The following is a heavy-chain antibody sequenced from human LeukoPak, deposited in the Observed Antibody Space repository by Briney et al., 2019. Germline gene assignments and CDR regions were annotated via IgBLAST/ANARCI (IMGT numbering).Heavy chain of an antibody. CDR1: GGSISSGSYY. J-gene: IGHJ4*02. CDR3: ARGSDTRGFDY. D-gene: IGHD3-10*01. CDR2: IYTSGST. V-gene: IGHV4-61*02. Sequence: PSETLSLTCTVSGGSISSGSYYWSWIRQPAGKGLEWIGRIYTSGSTNYNPSLKSRVTISVDTSKNQFSLKLSSVTAADTAVYYCARGSDTRGFDYWGQGTLVTVSS.